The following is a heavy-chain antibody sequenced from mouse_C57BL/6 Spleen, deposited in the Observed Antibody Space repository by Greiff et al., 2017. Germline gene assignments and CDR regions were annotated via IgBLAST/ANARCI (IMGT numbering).Heavy chain of an antibody. J-gene: IGHJ1*03. Sequence: QVQLQQPGAELVKPGASVTLSCKASGYTFTSYWMHWVKQRPGRGLEWIGRIDPNSGGTKYNEKFKSKATLTVDKPTSTAYMQLSRLTSEDSAVYYCARPTVVVKRGYFDVWGTGTTVTVSS. D-gene: IGHD1-1*01. V-gene: IGHV1-72*01. CDR2: IDPNSGGT. CDR1: GYTFTSYW. CDR3: ARPTVVVKRGYFDV.